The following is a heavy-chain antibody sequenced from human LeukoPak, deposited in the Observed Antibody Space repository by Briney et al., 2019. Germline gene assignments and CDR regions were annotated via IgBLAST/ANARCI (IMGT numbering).Heavy chain of an antibody. D-gene: IGHD5-24*01. CDR2: RHYRGTT. Sequence: SETLSLTCTVSGASISSYYWSWIRQPPGKGLEWIASRHYRGTTNYNPSLKSRVTISVDTSKNQFSLKLSSVTAADTAVYYCARDRDDYNAFDIWGQGTMVTVSS. CDR1: GASISSYY. J-gene: IGHJ3*02. CDR3: ARDRDDYNAFDI. V-gene: IGHV4-59*12.